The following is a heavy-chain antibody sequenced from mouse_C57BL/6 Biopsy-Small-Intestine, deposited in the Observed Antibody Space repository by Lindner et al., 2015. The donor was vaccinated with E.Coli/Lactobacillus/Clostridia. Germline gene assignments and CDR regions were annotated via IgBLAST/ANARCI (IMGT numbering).Heavy chain of an antibody. CDR1: GYSFTDYN. CDR2: ISPYYGNT. CDR3: ARGEEFAY. J-gene: IGHJ3*01. V-gene: IGHV1-39*01. Sequence: VQLQESGTELVTPGASVKISCKASGYSFTDYNMNWVKQSHGKSLEWIGNISPYYGNTNYNQKFKGKATLTVDKSSSTAYMQLNSLTSEDSAVYYCARGEEFAYWGQGTLVTVSA.